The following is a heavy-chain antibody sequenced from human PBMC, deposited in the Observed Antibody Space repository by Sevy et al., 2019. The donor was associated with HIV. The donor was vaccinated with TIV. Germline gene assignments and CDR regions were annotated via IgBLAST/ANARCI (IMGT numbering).Heavy chain of an antibody. CDR1: GYTFTSCG. CDR2: ISAYNDNT. V-gene: IGHV1-18*01. D-gene: IGHD4-4*01. Sequence: VKVSCKASGYTFTSCGFSWVRQAPGQGLEWMGWISAYNDNTNYAPKLHGRVTMTTDTSTSTAYMELRSLRSDDTAVYYCARGRNDYSSIGELSYYYYYMDVWGKGTTVTVSS. CDR3: ARGRNDYSSIGELSYYYYYMDV. J-gene: IGHJ6*03.